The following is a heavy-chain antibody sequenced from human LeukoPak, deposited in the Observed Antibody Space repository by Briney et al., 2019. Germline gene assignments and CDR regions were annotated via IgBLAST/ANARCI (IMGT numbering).Heavy chain of an antibody. D-gene: IGHD3-10*01. CDR1: EFTFSSFS. CDR3: ATPRSGNYFDS. CDR2: ISGSGHST. Sequence: GGSLRLSCAASEFTFSSFSMTWVRQAPGKGLEWVSTISGSGHSTYYADSVKGRFTISRDNSKSTLYLQMNSLRAEDTAVYYCATPRSGNYFDSWGQGTLVTVSS. V-gene: IGHV3-23*01. J-gene: IGHJ4*02.